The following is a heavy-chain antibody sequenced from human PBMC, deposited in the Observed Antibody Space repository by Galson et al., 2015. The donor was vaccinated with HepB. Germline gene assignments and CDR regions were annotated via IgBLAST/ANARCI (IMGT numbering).Heavy chain of an antibody. J-gene: IGHJ3*02. D-gene: IGHD3-10*02. V-gene: IGHV1-18*01. CDR2: ISTNSGNT. Sequence: SVKVSCKASGYTVTSNGISWVRQAPGQGLEWMGWISTNSGNTYFAPKFQDRLIMTTERSTSTAYMELRRLTSDDTAFYYCARDVRYAFEMWGQGTMVTVS. CDR1: GYTVTSNG. CDR3: ARDVRYAFEM.